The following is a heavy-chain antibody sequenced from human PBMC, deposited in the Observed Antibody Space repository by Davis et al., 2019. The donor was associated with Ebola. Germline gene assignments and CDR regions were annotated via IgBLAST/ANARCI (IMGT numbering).Heavy chain of an antibody. Sequence: GGSLRLSCAASGFTVSSNYMSWVRQAPGKGLEWVAVIWYDGSNKYYADSVKGRFTISRDNSKNTLYLQVNSLRAEDTAVYYCARDAPYSSGYDYWGQGTLVTVSS. CDR3: ARDAPYSSGYDY. V-gene: IGHV3-33*08. J-gene: IGHJ4*02. D-gene: IGHD6-19*01. CDR1: GFTVSSNY. CDR2: IWYDGSNK.